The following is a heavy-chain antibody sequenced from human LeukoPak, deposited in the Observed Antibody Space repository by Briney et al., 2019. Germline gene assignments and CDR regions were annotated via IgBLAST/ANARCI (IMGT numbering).Heavy chain of an antibody. CDR1: GFTFSSYA. Sequence: GGSLRLSCAASGFTFSSYAMHWVRQAPGKGLVWVSRVKSDGSSTIYYADSVKGRFTISRDNAKNSLYLQMNSLRAEDTAVYYCARDIVVGFDYWGQGTLVTVSS. J-gene: IGHJ4*02. V-gene: IGHV3-48*04. CDR2: VKSDGSSTI. D-gene: IGHD3-22*01. CDR3: ARDIVVGFDY.